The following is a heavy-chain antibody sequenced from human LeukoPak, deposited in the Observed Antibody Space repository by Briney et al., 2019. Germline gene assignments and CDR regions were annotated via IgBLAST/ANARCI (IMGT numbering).Heavy chain of an antibody. Sequence: ASVKVSCKASGYTFTGYHMHWVRQAPGQGLEWMGRINPNTGGTEYAQKFQGRVTITADESTSTAYMELSSLRSEDTAVYYCARGQGPGGNFDYWGQGTLVTVSS. J-gene: IGHJ4*02. V-gene: IGHV1-2*06. D-gene: IGHD3-16*01. CDR1: GYTFTGYH. CDR3: ARGQGPGGNFDY. CDR2: INPNTGGT.